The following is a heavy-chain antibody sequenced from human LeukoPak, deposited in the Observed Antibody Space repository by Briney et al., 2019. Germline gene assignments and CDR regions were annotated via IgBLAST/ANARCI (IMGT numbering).Heavy chain of an antibody. Sequence: ASVTVSCKASGYTFTSYYIHWVRQAPGQGLEWMGWINPNTGGTNFAQRFQGRVTMTRDTSINTAYMELSSLRSDDTAMYYCAREGAPQLSSYFDHWGQGTLVTVSS. CDR2: INPNTGGT. CDR1: GYTFTSYY. V-gene: IGHV1-2*02. CDR3: AREGAPQLSSYFDH. J-gene: IGHJ4*02. D-gene: IGHD1-1*01.